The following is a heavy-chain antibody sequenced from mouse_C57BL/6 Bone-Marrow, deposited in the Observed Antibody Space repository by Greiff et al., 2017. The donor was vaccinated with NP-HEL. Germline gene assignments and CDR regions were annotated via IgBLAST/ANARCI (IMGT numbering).Heavy chain of an antibody. Sequence: DVKLVESGGGLVQPGGSLSLSCAASGFTFTDYYMSWVRQPPGKALEWLGFIRNKANGYTTEYSASVKGRFTISRDNSQSILYLQMKALRAEDSATYYCERLRRGNAMDYWGQGTSVTVSS. CDR2: IRNKANGYTT. CDR1: GFTFTDYY. CDR3: ERLRRGNAMDY. V-gene: IGHV7-3*01. J-gene: IGHJ4*01.